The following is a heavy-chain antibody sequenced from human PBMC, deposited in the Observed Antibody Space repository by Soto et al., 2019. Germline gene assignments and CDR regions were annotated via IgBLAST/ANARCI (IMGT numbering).Heavy chain of an antibody. J-gene: IGHJ4*02. CDR3: AKGSAPSRPYCLDY. CDR2: ITGDGVDT. V-gene: IGHV3-23*01. Sequence: GGSLRLSCVASGFTFSSYGMSWVRQAPGKGLEWVSAITGDGVDTFHAESVRGRLTISRDNSRNTLYLQMDSLRAEDTALYYCAKGSAPSRPYCLDYWGQGTMVTV. CDR1: GFTFSSYG.